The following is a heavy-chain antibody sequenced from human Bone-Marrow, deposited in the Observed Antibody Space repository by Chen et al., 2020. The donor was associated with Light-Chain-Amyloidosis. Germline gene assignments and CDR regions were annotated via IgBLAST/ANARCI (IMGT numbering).Heavy chain of an antibody. V-gene: IGHV3-33*01. CDR1: GFTFSSYG. J-gene: IGHJ3*02. D-gene: IGHD3-3*01. Sequence: QVQLVESGGGVVQPGRSLRLSCAASGFTFSSYGMHWVRQAPGKGLGWVEVVGYDGSNKYYADSVKGRFTISRENSKNTLYLQMNSLRAEDTAVYYCARDRVVRFLGPGFDIWGQGTMVTVSS. CDR3: ARDRVVRFLGPGFDI. CDR2: VGYDGSNK.